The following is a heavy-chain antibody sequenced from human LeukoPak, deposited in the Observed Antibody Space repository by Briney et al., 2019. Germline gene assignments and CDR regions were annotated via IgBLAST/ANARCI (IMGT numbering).Heavy chain of an antibody. CDR2: INHSGST. Sequence: TPSETLSLTCEVYGGSFSGYYWSWIHPPPGNRLHWIGEINHSGSTNYNPSLKSRVTISVDTSKNQFSLKLSSVTAADTAVYYCASYYDSSGYYPSWGQGTLVTVSS. V-gene: IGHV4-34*01. CDR3: ASYYDSSGYYPS. J-gene: IGHJ4*02. CDR1: GGSFSGYY. D-gene: IGHD3-22*01.